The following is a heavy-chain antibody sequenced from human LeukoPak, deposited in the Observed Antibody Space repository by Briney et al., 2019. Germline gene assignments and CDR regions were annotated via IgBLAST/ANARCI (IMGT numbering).Heavy chain of an antibody. Sequence: GESLKISCKGSGYSFTSYWIGWVRQMPGKGLEWMGIIYPGDSDTRYSPSFQDQVTISADKSISTAYLQWSSLKASDTAMYYCARLIYYDSSGYYPPGSIDYWGQGTLVTVSS. D-gene: IGHD3-22*01. V-gene: IGHV5-51*01. CDR3: ARLIYYDSSGYYPPGSIDY. CDR1: GYSFTSYW. CDR2: IYPGDSDT. J-gene: IGHJ4*02.